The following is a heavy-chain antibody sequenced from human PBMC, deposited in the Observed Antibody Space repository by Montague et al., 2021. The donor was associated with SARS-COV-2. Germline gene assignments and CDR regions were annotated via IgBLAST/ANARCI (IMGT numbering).Heavy chain of an antibody. CDR1: GGSFRGYY. CDR2: INQSGRT. CDR3: ARRGSPVWGVTVSAELDY. V-gene: IGHV4-34*01. J-gene: IGHJ4*02. D-gene: IGHD3-10*01. Sequence: SETLSLTCAVYGGSFRGYYWSWIRQPPEKGLEWIGEINQSGRTNNNPSLKSRVIISVDTSKNQFSLKLSSVTAADTAVYYCARRGSPVWGVTVSAELDYWGQGILVIVSS.